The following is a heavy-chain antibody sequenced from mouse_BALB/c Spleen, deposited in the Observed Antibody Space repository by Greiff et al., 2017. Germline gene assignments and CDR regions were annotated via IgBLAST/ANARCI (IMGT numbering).Heavy chain of an antibody. J-gene: IGHJ3*01. CDR2: IYPGNGDT. D-gene: IGHD1-1*01. CDR1: GYTFTSYN. Sequence: QVQLQQPGAELVKPGASVKMSCKASGYTFTSYNMHWVKQTPGQGLEWIGAIYPGNGDTSYNQKFKGKATLTADKSSSTAYMQLSSLTSEDSAVYYCARGNYGSSHFAYWGQGTLVTVSA. V-gene: IGHV1-12*01. CDR3: ARGNYGSSHFAY.